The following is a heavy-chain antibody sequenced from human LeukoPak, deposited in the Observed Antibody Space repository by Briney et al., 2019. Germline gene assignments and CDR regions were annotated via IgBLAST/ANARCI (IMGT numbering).Heavy chain of an antibody. CDR2: IIPILGIA. D-gene: IGHD3-22*01. J-gene: IGHJ3*02. CDR3: ARDPLDYDDSSGHQGAFDI. CDR1: GGTFTSYA. Sequence: SVRVSCKASGGTFTSYAISWVRQAPGQGLEWMGRIIPILGIANYAQKFQGRVTITSDKTTSTAYMELSSLRSEDTAVYYCARDPLDYDDSSGHQGAFDIWGQGTMVTVSS. V-gene: IGHV1-69*04.